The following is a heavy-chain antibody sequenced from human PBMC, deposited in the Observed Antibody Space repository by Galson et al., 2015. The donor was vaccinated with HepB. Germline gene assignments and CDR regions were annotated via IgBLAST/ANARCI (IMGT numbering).Heavy chain of an antibody. CDR2: IYWDDDK. CDR3: AHIFPYDDYVSDWFDP. J-gene: IGHJ5*02. V-gene: IGHV2-5*02. D-gene: IGHD4-17*01. Sequence: PALVKPTQTLTLTCSFSGFSLSTGGVGAGWIRQPPGKALEWLALIYWDDDKRYSPSLNSRLTITKDTSKNQVVLTMTNMDPVDTATYYCAHIFPYDDYVSDWFDPWGRGTLVTVSS. CDR1: GFSLSTGGVG.